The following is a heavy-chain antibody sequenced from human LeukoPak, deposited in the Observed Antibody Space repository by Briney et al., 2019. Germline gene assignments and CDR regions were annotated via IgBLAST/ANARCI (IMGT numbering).Heavy chain of an antibody. CDR2: IYYSGST. J-gene: IGHJ4*02. CDR1: GGSIKTNY. CDR3: ARDLDGYNDY. Sequence: SETLSLTCTVSGGSIKTNYWSWIRQPPGKGLEWIGYIYYSGSTNYNPSLKSRVTISVDTSKNRFSLKLSSVTAADTAVYYCARDLDGYNDYWGQGTLVTVSS. V-gene: IGHV4-59*01. D-gene: IGHD5-24*01.